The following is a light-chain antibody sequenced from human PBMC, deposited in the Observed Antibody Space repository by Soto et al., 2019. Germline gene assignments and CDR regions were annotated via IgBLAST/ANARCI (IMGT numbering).Light chain of an antibody. Sequence: EIVLTQSPDTLSLSPGERATLSCRASQSISSSYLAWYQQEPGQTPRLLIYGAFSRATGIPDRFSGSGSGTDFTLTISRLEPQDFALYFCQQFGSLVTFGGGTKVEIK. CDR1: QSISSSY. CDR3: QQFGSLVT. J-gene: IGKJ4*01. CDR2: GAF. V-gene: IGKV3-20*01.